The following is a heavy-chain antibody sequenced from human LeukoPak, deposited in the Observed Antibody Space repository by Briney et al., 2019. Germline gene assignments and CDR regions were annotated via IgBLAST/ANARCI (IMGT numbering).Heavy chain of an antibody. V-gene: IGHV4-59*01. CDR1: GGSISSYY. CDR2: IHYSGST. Sequence: PSETLSLTCSVPGGSISSYYWSWIRQPPGKGLEWIGYIHYSGSTNYSPSLKSRVTLSVDTSKNQFSLKLSSVTAADTAVYYCARESGSYSYFDYWGQGTVVTVSS. CDR3: ARESGSYSYFDY. D-gene: IGHD1-26*01. J-gene: IGHJ4*02.